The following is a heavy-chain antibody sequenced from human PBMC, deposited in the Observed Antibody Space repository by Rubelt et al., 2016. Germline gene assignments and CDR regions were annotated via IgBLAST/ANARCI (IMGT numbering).Heavy chain of an antibody. D-gene: IGHD4-17*01. CDR1: GYTFTSYG. J-gene: IGHJ4*02. CDR2: FSAYNGTT. V-gene: IGHV1-18*01. CDR3: ARDPCGDRHQDY. Sequence: QVQLVQSGAEVKKPGASVKVSCKASGYTFTSYGISWVRQAPGQGLEWLGWFSAYNGTTNYAQNVQGEGPRTPATSTGTAYMELRSLGSDDTAVYYGARDPCGDRHQDYWGQGTLVTVSS.